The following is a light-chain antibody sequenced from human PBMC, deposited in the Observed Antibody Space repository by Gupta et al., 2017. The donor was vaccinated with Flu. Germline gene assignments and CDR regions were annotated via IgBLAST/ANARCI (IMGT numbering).Light chain of an antibody. J-gene: IGLJ3*02. CDR3: QSYDNTLSGWM. Sequence: QSVLTQPPSVSGPAGQRVTISCTGSSSNVGATYGVHWYQQLPGTAPKLLIYDDNNRPSGVPDRFSGSKSGTSASLAITGLQAEDEADYYCQSYDNTLSGWMFGGGTKLTV. CDR1: SSNVGATYG. CDR2: DDN. V-gene: IGLV1-40*01.